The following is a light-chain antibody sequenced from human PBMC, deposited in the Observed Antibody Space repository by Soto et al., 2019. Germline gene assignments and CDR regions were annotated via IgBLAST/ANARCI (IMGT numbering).Light chain of an antibody. CDR3: TDYNCYSWT. CDR1: ESISSW. Sequence: VTNSPPTLSAYTGDRVTITCRASESISSWLAWYQQKPGKAPKLLMYKASILESGVPSRFSGSGSGTEFNLTITCLQPDDFASYYCTDYNCYSWTFCHGSMV. V-gene: IGKV1-5*03. CDR2: KAS. J-gene: IGKJ1*01.